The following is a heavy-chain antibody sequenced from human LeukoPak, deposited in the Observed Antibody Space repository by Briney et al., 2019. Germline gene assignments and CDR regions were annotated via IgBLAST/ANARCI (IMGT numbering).Heavy chain of an antibody. J-gene: IGHJ6*02. Sequence: GESLKISCKGSGDSFTSYWIGWVRQMPGKGLEWMGIIYPGDSDTRYSPSFQGQVTISADKSISTAYLQWRSLKASDTAMYYCARLEWPENYYYYGMDVWGQGTTVTVSS. CDR3: ARLEWPENYYYYGMDV. CDR2: IYPGDSDT. V-gene: IGHV5-51*01. CDR1: GDSFTSYW. D-gene: IGHD3-3*01.